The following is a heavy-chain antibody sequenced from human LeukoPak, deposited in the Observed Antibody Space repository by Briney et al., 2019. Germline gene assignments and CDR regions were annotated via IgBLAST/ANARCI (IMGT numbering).Heavy chain of an antibody. D-gene: IGHD1-20*01. CDR2: IYYSGST. Sequence: SETPSLTCTVSGGSISSGDYYWSWIRQPPGKGLEWIGYIYYSGSTYYNPSLKSRVTISVDTSKNQFSLKLSSVTAADTAVYYCARGITGTFDYWGQGTLVTVSS. CDR3: ARGITGTFDY. CDR1: GGSISSGDYY. V-gene: IGHV4-30-4*01. J-gene: IGHJ4*02.